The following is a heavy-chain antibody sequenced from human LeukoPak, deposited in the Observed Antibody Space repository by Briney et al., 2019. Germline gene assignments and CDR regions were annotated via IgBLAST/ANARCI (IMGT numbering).Heavy chain of an antibody. CDR3: ARGWLAETTVVTPYNY. CDR2: ITPIFGTA. V-gene: IGHV1-69*13. Sequence: SVKVSCKASGDTFRSNAISWVRQAPGQGLEWMGGITPIFGTANYAQKFQGRVTITAVESMSTAYMELSGLRSEDTAVYYCARGWLAETTVVTPYNYWGQGTLVTVSS. J-gene: IGHJ4*02. D-gene: IGHD4-23*01. CDR1: GDTFRSNA.